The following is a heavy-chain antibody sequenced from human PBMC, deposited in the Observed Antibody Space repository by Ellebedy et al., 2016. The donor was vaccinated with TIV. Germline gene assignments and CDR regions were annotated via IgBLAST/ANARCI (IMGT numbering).Heavy chain of an antibody. Sequence: MPSETLSLTCTVSGYSISSGYYWGWIRQPPGKGLEWIGIIYHSANTYSNPSLKSRVTISTDTSKSQFSLDLTSVTAADTAVYYCVLVAALRDRYYYYGVGVWGQGTTVTVSS. V-gene: IGHV4-38-2*02. D-gene: IGHD2-2*01. J-gene: IGHJ6*02. CDR3: VLVAALRDRYYYYGVGV. CDR1: GYSISSGYY. CDR2: IYHSANT.